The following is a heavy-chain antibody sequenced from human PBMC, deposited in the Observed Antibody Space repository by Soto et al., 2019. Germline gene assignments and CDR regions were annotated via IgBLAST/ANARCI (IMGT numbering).Heavy chain of an antibody. CDR1: GFTFSKYA. Sequence: EVQLLESGGALVEPGGSLRLFCAASGFTFSKYAMTWVRQALGKGPEWVSSIGGRSNNTHYADSVKGRFAISRDNSQNTLYLQMNSLTAEDTAVYFCAKVDGSSFRTDQWGQGTLVTVSS. V-gene: IGHV3-23*01. CDR2: IGGRSNNT. D-gene: IGHD5-18*01. CDR3: AKVDGSSFRTDQ. J-gene: IGHJ4*02.